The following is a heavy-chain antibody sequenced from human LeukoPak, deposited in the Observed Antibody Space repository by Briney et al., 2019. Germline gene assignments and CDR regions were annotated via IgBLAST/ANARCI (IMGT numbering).Heavy chain of an antibody. Sequence: GGSLRLSCAASGFTFSSYSMNWVRQAPEKGLEWVSSISSSSSYIYYADSVKGRFTISRDNAKNSLYLQMNSLRAEDTAVYYCARELMVRGVTAKDYWGQGTLVTVSS. CDR3: ARELMVRGVTAKDY. V-gene: IGHV3-21*01. CDR2: ISSSSSYI. D-gene: IGHD3-10*01. CDR1: GFTFSSYS. J-gene: IGHJ4*02.